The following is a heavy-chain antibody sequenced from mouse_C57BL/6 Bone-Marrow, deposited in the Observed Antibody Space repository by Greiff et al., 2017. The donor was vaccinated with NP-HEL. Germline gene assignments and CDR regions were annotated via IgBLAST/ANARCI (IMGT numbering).Heavy chain of an antibody. CDR3: ARRDYYGSKGDWYFDV. J-gene: IGHJ1*03. Sequence: EVNVVESGGGLVKPGGSLKLSCAASGFTFSDYGMHWVRQAPEKGLEWVAYISSGSSTIYYADTVKGRFTISRDNAKNTLFLQMTSLRSEDTAMYYCARRDYYGSKGDWYFDVWGTGTTVTVSS. D-gene: IGHD1-1*01. CDR2: ISSGSSTI. V-gene: IGHV5-17*01. CDR1: GFTFSDYG.